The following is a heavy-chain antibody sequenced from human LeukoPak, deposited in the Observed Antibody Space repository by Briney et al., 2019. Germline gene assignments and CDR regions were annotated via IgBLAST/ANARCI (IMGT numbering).Heavy chain of an antibody. D-gene: IGHD3-3*01. CDR3: AKDKGVATMDY. J-gene: IGHJ4*02. V-gene: IGHV3-30*02. CDR1: GFTFTDHY. Sequence: GGSLRLSCAASGFTFTDHYVDWVRQAPGKGLEWVTFITSDGSNENYADSVKGRYTIFRDNSKNTLYLHMNSLRTADTAVYYCAKDKGVATMDYWGQGALVTVSS. CDR2: ITSDGSNE.